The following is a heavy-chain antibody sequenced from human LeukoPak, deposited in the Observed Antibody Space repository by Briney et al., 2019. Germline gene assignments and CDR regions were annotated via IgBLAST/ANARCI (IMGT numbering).Heavy chain of an antibody. CDR3: ARDPTTVTTIFDS. J-gene: IGHJ4*02. CDR1: GVSISAYY. V-gene: IGHV4-4*07. Sequence: SETLSLTCSVPGVSISAYYWSWIRQSAGNRLEWIGRIYPGEGIYATATTSYNPSFKSRVTMSGDTSKNQLSLKLSSVTAADTAVYYCARDPTTVTTIFDSWGQGILVTVSS. D-gene: IGHD4-4*01. CDR2: IYPGEGIYATATT.